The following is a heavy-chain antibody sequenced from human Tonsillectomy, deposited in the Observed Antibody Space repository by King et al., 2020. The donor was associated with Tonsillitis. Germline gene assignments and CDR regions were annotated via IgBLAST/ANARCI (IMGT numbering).Heavy chain of an antibody. CDR3: ARAIRGSYDGMAV. D-gene: IGHD2-15*01. V-gene: IGHV1-69*01. CDR1: GGTFSSYA. CDR2: IIPLFGTA. J-gene: IGHJ6*02. Sequence: QLVQSGAEVKKPGSSVKVSCKASGGTFSSYAISWGRQAPGQGLEWMAGIIPLFGTANYAQKFRGRVTITADEPTSTAYMELSTLRSEDTAVYYCARAIRGSYDGMAVWGLGTTVTVSS.